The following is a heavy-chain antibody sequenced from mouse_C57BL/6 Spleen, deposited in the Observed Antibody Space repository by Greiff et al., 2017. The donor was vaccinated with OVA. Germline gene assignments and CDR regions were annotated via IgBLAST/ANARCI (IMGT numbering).Heavy chain of an antibody. CDR3: ARSRSNSGFDY. D-gene: IGHD2-5*01. CDR1: GYSFTSYW. V-gene: IGHV1-52*01. CDR2: IDPSDSAT. J-gene: IGHJ2*01. Sequence: VQLQQPGAELVRPGSSVKLSCKASGYSFTSYWMHWVKQRPIQGLEWIGNIDPSDSATHYNQKFKDKATLTVDKSSIPAYKQLSSLTSEDSAVYYCARSRSNSGFDYWGQGTTLTVSS.